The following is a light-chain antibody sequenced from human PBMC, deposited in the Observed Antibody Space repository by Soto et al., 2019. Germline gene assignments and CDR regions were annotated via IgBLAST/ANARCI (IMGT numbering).Light chain of an antibody. Sequence: QSVLTQPPSVSGAPGQRVTISCTGSNSNIGAGYDVHWYQQLPGTAPILLIYSNNQRPSGVPDRFSGSKSGTSASLAISGLQSEDEADYYCAAWDDSLNGVVFGGGTKLTVL. J-gene: IGLJ2*01. CDR1: NSNIGAGYD. CDR3: AAWDDSLNGVV. V-gene: IGLV1-40*01. CDR2: SNN.